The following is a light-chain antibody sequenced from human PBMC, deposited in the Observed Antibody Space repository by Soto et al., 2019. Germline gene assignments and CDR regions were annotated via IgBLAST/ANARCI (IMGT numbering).Light chain of an antibody. J-gene: IGLJ3*02. CDR2: RYN. Sequence: QAVVTQPPSASGTPGQRVTISCSGSSSNIETNYVYWYQHLPGTAPKLLIYRYNQRPSGVPDRFSGSKSGTSASLAISGLRSEDEADYYCAAWDDSLSGRVFGGGTKLTVL. CDR3: AAWDDSLSGRV. V-gene: IGLV1-47*01. CDR1: SSNIETNY.